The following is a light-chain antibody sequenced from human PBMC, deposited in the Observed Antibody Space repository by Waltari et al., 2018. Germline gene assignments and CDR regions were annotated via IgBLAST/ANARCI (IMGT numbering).Light chain of an antibody. CDR1: NSDIGSYNF. CDR3: SSYTKSTTQV. Sequence: QSALTQPASVSGSPGQSITISCTGTNSDIGSYNFVSWYQQHPNKVPKLVLYEVSNRPSGGSNSFSGSKSGNTACLTISGLQAEDEAEYYCSSYTKSTTQVFGTGTKVTVL. CDR2: EVS. J-gene: IGLJ1*01. V-gene: IGLV2-14*01.